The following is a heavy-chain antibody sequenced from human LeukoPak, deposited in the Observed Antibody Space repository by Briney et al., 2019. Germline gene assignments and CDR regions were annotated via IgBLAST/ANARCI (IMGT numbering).Heavy chain of an antibody. D-gene: IGHD2-15*01. Sequence: SVKVSCKASGGTFSSYAISWVRQAPGQGLEWMGRIIPILGIANYAQKFQGGVTITADKSTSTAYMELSSLRSEDTAVYYCAREYCSGGSCYSGNYYYGMDVWGQGTTVTVSS. CDR3: AREYCSGGSCYSGNYYYGMDV. CDR2: IIPILGIA. V-gene: IGHV1-69*04. J-gene: IGHJ6*02. CDR1: GGTFSSYA.